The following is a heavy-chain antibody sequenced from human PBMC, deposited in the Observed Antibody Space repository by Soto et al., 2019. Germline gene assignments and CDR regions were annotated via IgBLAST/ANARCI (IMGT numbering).Heavy chain of an antibody. J-gene: IGHJ4*02. Sequence: PGGSLRLSCVASGFTLSSYHMDWVRQAPGKGLEWISYIHASSISNIYYADSVKGRFTISRDNAKNSLYLQMNSLRAEDTAVYYCALAVGFDWPYFDYWGQGTLVTVSS. CDR2: IHASSISNI. CDR3: ALAVGFDWPYFDY. V-gene: IGHV3-48*04. D-gene: IGHD3-9*01. CDR1: GFTLSSYH.